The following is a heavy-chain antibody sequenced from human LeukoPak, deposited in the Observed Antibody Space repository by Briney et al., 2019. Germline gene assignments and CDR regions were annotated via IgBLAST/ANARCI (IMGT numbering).Heavy chain of an antibody. CDR2: IYYSGST. D-gene: IGHD6-19*01. Sequence: PSETLSLTCTVSGCSISSGGYYWSWIRQHPGKGLEWIGYIYYSGSTYYNPSLKSRVTISVDTSKNQFSLKLSSVTAADTAVYYCARDAGAVAYYYYGMDVWGQGTTVTVSS. V-gene: IGHV4-31*03. J-gene: IGHJ6*02. CDR1: GCSISSGGYY. CDR3: ARDAGAVAYYYYGMDV.